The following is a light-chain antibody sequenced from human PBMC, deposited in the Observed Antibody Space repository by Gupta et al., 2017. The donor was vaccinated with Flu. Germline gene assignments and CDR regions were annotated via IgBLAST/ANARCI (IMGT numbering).Light chain of an antibody. V-gene: IGLV2-11*01. Sequence: QSALTQPRSVSGSPGQSVTISCTGTSSDVGGYNYVSWYQQHPGKAPKLMIYDVSKRPSGVPDRFSGSKSGNTASLTISGLQAEDEADYYCCSYAASYIFVVFGGGTKLTVL. CDR2: DVS. CDR1: SSDVGGYNY. J-gene: IGLJ2*01. CDR3: CSYAASYIFVV.